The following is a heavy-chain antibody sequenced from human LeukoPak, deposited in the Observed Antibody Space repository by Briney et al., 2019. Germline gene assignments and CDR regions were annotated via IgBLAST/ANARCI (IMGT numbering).Heavy chain of an antibody. CDR3: ARSYGDYFNWFDP. V-gene: IGHV1-69*04. Sequence: SVKVSCKASGGTFSSYAISWVRQAPGQGLEWMGRIIPILGIANYAQKFQSRVTITADKSTSTAYMELSSLRSEDTAVYYCARSYGDYFNWFDPWGQGTLVTVSS. D-gene: IGHD4-17*01. CDR2: IIPILGIA. CDR1: GGTFSSYA. J-gene: IGHJ5*02.